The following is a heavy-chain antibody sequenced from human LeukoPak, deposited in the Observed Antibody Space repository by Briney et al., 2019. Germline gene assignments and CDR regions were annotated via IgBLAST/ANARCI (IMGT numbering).Heavy chain of an antibody. D-gene: IGHD4-17*01. J-gene: IGHJ3*02. CDR2: ISGSGGST. V-gene: IGHV3-23*01. CDR1: GFTFSSYA. Sequence: PGGSLRLSCAASGFTFSSYAMSWVRQAPGKGLEWVSAISGSGGSTYYVDSVKGRFTISRDNSKNTLYLQMNSLRAEDTAVYYCAKDLTVTTYLDAFDIWGQGTMVTVSS. CDR3: AKDLTVTTYLDAFDI.